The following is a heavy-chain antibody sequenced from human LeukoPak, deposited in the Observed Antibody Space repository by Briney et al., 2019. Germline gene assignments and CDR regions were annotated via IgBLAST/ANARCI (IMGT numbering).Heavy chain of an antibody. CDR1: GGSISSYY. V-gene: IGHV4-59*01. D-gene: IGHD6-25*01. J-gene: IGHJ5*02. Sequence: SETLSLTCTVSGGSISSYYWRWIRQPPGKGLEWIGYIYYSGSTNYNPSLKSRVTISVDTSKNQFSLKLSSVTAADTAVYYCARVVYSSARSWFDPWGQGTLVTVSS. CDR3: ARVVYSSARSWFDP. CDR2: IYYSGST.